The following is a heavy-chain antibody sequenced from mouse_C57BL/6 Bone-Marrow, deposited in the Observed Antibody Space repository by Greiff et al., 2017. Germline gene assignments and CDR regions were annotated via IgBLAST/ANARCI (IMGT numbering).Heavy chain of an antibody. J-gene: IGHJ2*01. CDR3: ARKNYDYASYYFDY. CDR1: GFTFSSYA. Sequence: EVKLMESGGGLVKPGGSLKLSCAASGFTFSSYAMSWVRQTPEKRLEWVATISDGGSYTYYPDNVKGRFTISRDNAKTNLYLQMSHLKSEDTAMYYCARKNYDYASYYFDYWGQGTTLTVSS. CDR2: ISDGGSYT. D-gene: IGHD2-4*01. V-gene: IGHV5-4*03.